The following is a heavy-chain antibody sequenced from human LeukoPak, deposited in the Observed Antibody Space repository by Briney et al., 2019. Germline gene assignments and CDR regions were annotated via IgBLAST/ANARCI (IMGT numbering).Heavy chain of an antibody. D-gene: IGHD2-15*01. Sequence: SETLSLTCTVSGGSISSGNYYWSWIRQPAGKGLEWIGRIYTSGTTNYSPSLKSRVTISVDTSKNQFSLKLSSVTAADTAVYYCASTRDIVVVVAATEFDYWGQGTLVTVSS. J-gene: IGHJ4*02. CDR2: IYTSGTT. CDR1: GGSISSGNYY. V-gene: IGHV4-61*02. CDR3: ASTRDIVVVVAATEFDY.